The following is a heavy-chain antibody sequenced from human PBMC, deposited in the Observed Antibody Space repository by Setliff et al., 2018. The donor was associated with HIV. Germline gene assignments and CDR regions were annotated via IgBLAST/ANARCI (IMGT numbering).Heavy chain of an antibody. V-gene: IGHV1-24*01. CDR2: FDPEYDKT. Sequence: ASVKVSCKVSGYTLTELSIHWVRQAPGKGLEWMGGFDPEYDKTFYAQKFQGRVTMTEDTSTDTAYMELSSLRSEDTAVYYCARDPSPYYSDDSGYPDDAFDIWGQGTMVTV. CDR1: GYTLTELS. J-gene: IGHJ3*02. CDR3: ARDPSPYYSDDSGYPDDAFDI. D-gene: IGHD3-22*01.